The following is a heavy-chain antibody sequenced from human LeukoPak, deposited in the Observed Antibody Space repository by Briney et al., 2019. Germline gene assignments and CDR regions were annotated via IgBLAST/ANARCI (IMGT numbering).Heavy chain of an antibody. CDR2: ISSSSSYI. Sequence: GGSLRLSCAASGFTFSSYSMNWVRQAPGKGLEWVSSISSSSSYIYYADSVKGRFTISRDNAKNSLYLQMNSLRAKDTAVYYCAREASRGGTNGFDYWGQGTLVTVSS. CDR3: AREASRGGTNGFDY. D-gene: IGHD6-19*01. CDR1: GFTFSSYS. V-gene: IGHV3-21*01. J-gene: IGHJ4*02.